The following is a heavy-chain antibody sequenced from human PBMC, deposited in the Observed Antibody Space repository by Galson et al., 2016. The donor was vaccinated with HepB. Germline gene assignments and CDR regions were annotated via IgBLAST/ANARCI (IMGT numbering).Heavy chain of an antibody. Sequence: SLRLSCAASGFTFSTYWMSWVRQAPGKGLEWVANIKQDGRNKYYVDSVKGRFTISRDNAENSLYLQMNSLRAEDTAVYYCARGSGYSGGWGYWGQGTLVTVTS. CDR1: GFTFSTYW. J-gene: IGHJ4*02. CDR3: ARGSGYSGGWGY. V-gene: IGHV3-7*01. CDR2: IKQDGRNK. D-gene: IGHD6-19*01.